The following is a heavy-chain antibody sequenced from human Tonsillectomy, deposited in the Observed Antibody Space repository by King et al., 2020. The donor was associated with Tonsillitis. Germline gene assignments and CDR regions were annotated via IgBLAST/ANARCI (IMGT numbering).Heavy chain of an antibody. CDR1: GGSISSGDHY. Sequence: QLQESGPGLVKPSQTLSLTCTVSGGSISSGDHYWSWIRQPPGKGLEWIGNIYYSGSTLYNPSLKTRVTISVDTLKNQFSLKLSSVTAADTAVYYCARYCSSTSCHGEAFDIWGQGTMVTVSS. CDR3: ARYCSSTSCHGEAFDI. CDR2: IYYSGST. J-gene: IGHJ3*02. D-gene: IGHD2-2*01. V-gene: IGHV4-30-4*01.